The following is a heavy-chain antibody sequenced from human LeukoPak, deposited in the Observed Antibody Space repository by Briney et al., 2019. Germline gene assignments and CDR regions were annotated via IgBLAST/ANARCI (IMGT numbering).Heavy chain of an antibody. CDR2: ISYDGSNK. CDR1: GFTFSSYA. CDR3: ARDSFGGPRNYGMDV. V-gene: IGHV3-30*14. D-gene: IGHD3-3*01. Sequence: GRSLRLSCAASGFTFSSYAMHWVRQAPGKGLEWVAVISYDGSNKYYADSVKGRFTVSRDNSKNTLYLQMNSLRAEDTAVYYCARDSFGGPRNYGMDVWGQGTTVTVSS. J-gene: IGHJ6*02.